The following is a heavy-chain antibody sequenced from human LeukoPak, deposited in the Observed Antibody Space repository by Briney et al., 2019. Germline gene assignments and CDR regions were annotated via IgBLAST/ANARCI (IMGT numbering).Heavy chain of an antibody. J-gene: IGHJ4*02. D-gene: IGHD3-16*01. Sequence: ASVRVSCKTSGYTFTSFGISWMREAPGQGGEGRGWMSAYNGKINYAQKLQGRVTITTDTSTSTAYMELRRLRSDATAVFYCVRDLGVDTSMIFFDYWGQGTLVTVSS. CDR3: VRDLGVDTSMIFFDY. CDR1: GYTFTSFG. V-gene: IGHV1-18*01. CDR2: MSAYNGKI.